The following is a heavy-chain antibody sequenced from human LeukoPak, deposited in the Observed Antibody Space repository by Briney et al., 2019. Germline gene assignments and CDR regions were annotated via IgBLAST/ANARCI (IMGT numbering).Heavy chain of an antibody. CDR2: IYTSGST. CDR3: ARRAMDYYYYGMDV. Sequence: SETLSLTCTVSGGSISSYYWSWIRQPAGKGLEWIGRIYTSGSTYYNPSLKSRVTISVDTSKNQFSLKLSSVTAADTAVYYCARRAMDYYYYGMDVWGQGTTVTVSS. V-gene: IGHV4-4*07. D-gene: IGHD5-18*01. CDR1: GGSISSYY. J-gene: IGHJ6*02.